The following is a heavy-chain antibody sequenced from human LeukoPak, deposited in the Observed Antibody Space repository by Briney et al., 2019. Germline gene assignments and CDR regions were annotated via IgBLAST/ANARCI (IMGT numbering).Heavy chain of an antibody. J-gene: IGHJ4*02. D-gene: IGHD6-19*01. Sequence: SQTLSLTCVVSGDSVSSKNGAWNWIRQSPSRGLEWLGRTYYRSKWYDDYAESMEGRMTISQDTSKNQYSLHLNSVTPDDTAVYYCARDFGTTGWHTFDYWGQGTLVTVSS. V-gene: IGHV6-1*01. CDR2: TYYRSKWYD. CDR1: GDSVSSKNGA. CDR3: ARDFGTTGWHTFDY.